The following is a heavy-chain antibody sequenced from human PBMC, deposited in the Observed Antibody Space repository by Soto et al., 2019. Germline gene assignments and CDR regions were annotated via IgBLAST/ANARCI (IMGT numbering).Heavy chain of an antibody. CDR3: ARLFTIFGGTRPAVAADPRIDY. J-gene: IGHJ4*02. CDR1: GGSISSSSYY. V-gene: IGHV4-39*01. CDR2: IYYSGST. Sequence: AETLSLTCTVSGGSISSSSYYWGWIRQPPGKGLEWIGSIYYSGSTYYNPSLKSRVTISVDTSKNQFSLKLSSVTAADTAVYYCARLFTIFGGTRPAVAADPRIDYWGQGTLVTVSS. D-gene: IGHD3-3*01.